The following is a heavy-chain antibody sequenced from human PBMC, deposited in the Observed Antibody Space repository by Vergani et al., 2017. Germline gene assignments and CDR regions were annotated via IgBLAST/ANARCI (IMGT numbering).Heavy chain of an antibody. CDR1: GGSFSDFY. J-gene: IGHJ4*02. D-gene: IGHD5-18*01. Sequence: QVQLQQWGAGLLTPSETLSLTCAVFGGSFSDFYWTWIRQPPGNGLEWIGEINHRGITNYAPSLRSRVTMSVDPSKNQFSLSLSSVTAADTAVYYCARDVSSYGSLYFDYWGQGALVTVSS. V-gene: IGHV4-34*01. CDR3: ARDVSSYGSLYFDY. CDR2: INHRGIT.